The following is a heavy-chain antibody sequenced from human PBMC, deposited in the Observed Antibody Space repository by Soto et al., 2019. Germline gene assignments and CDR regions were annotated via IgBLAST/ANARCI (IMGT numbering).Heavy chain of an antibody. D-gene: IGHD6-6*01. CDR1: GFTFSSYS. CDR3: ARDLIAARPPFAY. J-gene: IGHJ4*02. V-gene: IGHV3-21*01. Sequence: EVQLVESGGGLVKPGGSLRLSCAASGFTFSSYSMNWVRQAPGKRLEWVSSISSSSSYIYYADSVKGRFTISRDNAKNSLYLKMNGLRAEDTAVYYCARDLIAARPPFAYWGQGTLVPVSS. CDR2: ISSSSSYI.